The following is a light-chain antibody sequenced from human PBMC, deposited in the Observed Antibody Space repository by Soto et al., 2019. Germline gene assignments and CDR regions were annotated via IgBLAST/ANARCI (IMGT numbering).Light chain of an antibody. CDR3: SSYTSTGTLL. CDR1: ISDVGGYKY. J-gene: IGLJ1*01. CDR2: DVS. V-gene: IGLV2-14*01. Sequence: QYTVAQPASVSGSLGQATTISCPESISDVGGYKYVSWYQQHPGKAPKLMIYDVSNRPSGVSNRFSGSKSGNTASLTISGLQAEDEADYYCSSYTSTGTLLLGTGTKVTVL.